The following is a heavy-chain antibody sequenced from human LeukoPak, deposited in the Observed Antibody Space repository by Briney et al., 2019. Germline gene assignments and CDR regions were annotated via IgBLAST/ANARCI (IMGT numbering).Heavy chain of an antibody. CDR2: IHHSGRT. J-gene: IGHJ5*02. CDR1: GESFSGYY. CDR3: ARGLRSIVPAAMRFDP. V-gene: IGHV4-34*01. D-gene: IGHD2-2*01. Sequence: PSETLSLTCAVYGESFSGYYWTWIRQPPGKGLEWIGQIHHSGRTNYNPSLKSRVTISVDASKTQFSLKLSSVTAADTAVYYCARGLRSIVPAAMRFDPWGQGTLVTVSS.